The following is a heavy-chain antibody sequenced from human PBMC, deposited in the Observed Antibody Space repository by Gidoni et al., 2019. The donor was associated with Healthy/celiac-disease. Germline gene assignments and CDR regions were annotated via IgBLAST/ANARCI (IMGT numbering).Heavy chain of an antibody. CDR3: ARFDFITGTTGDYYGMDV. CDR2: IYYSGST. Sequence: QHPGKGLEWIGYIYYSGSTYYNPSLKSRVTISVDTSKNQFSLKLSSVTAADTAVYYCARFDFITGTTGDYYGMDVWGQGTTVTVSS. V-gene: IGHV4-31*02. J-gene: IGHJ6*02. D-gene: IGHD1-7*01.